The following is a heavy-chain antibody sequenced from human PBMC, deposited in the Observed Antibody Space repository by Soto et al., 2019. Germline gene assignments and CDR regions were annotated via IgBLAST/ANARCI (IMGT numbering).Heavy chain of an antibody. CDR3: PRYHQYDSRGYSFDY. CDR1: GGSISSYY. V-gene: IGHV4-59*01. D-gene: IGHD3-22*01. Sequence: SETLSLTCTASGGSISSYYWSWIRQPPGKGLEWIGYIYYCGSTNYNPSLKSRVTISVDTSKNQFSLKLSNVTAADTAVYYCPRYHQYDSRGYSFDYWGQGTLVTVSS. CDR2: IYYCGST. J-gene: IGHJ4*02.